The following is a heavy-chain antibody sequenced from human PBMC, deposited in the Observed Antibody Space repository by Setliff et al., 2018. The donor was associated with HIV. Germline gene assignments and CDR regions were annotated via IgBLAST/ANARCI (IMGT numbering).Heavy chain of an antibody. V-gene: IGHV5-51*01. CDR1: GYSFTTYW. J-gene: IGHJ6*03. Sequence: GESLKISCKGSGYSFTTYWIAWVRQMPGNGLEWMGIIYPGDSDTRYSPSFQGQVTISADKSITTAYLQWSSLKASDTAIYYCVRHRSAVAGTRIGYCYYMDVWGKGTTVTVSS. CDR3: VRHRSAVAGTRIGYCYYMDV. CDR2: IYPGDSDT. D-gene: IGHD6-19*01.